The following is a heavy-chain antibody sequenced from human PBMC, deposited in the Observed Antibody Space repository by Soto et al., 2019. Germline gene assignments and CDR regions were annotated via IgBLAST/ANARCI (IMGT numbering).Heavy chain of an antibody. V-gene: IGHV1-8*01. J-gene: IGHJ4*02. CDR3: ARGPRLLRLSLAY. CDR1: GYTFTSYD. Sequence: QVQLVQSGAEVKKPGASVKVSCKASGYTFTSYDINWVRQATGQGLEWMGWMNPNSGNTGYAQKFQGRVTMTKNTSISTAYMELSSLRSEDTAGYYWARGPRLLRLSLAYWGQGTLVTVSS. CDR2: MNPNSGNT. D-gene: IGHD5-12*01.